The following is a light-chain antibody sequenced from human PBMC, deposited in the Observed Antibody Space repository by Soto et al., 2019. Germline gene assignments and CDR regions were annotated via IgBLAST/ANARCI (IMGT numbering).Light chain of an antibody. J-gene: IGKJ1*01. CDR1: QSVGGK. Sequence: EMVLPQSPATLSVSPGERATLSCRASQSVGGKLAWYQQKIGQAPRIVIYGESTRATGIPDRLSGSGSGTELNLTISRLQSADFAVYYCQQYNNWPQTFGQGTKVDI. V-gene: IGKV3D-15*01. CDR2: GES. CDR3: QQYNNWPQT.